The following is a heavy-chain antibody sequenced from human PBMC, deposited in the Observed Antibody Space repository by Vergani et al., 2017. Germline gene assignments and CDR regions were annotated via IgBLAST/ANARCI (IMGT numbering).Heavy chain of an antibody. CDR1: GFTFIMHA. CDR3: ARDLFHYDSSGYYSGFFDY. CDR2: LSASDRRT. Sequence: EVQLLESGGDLVQPGGSLRLSCAASGFTFIMHAMSWVRQAPGKGLEWVSTLSASDRRTHYADSVKGRFTISRDNSKNSLYLQMNSLRAEDTAVYYCARDLFHYDSSGYYSGFFDYWGQGTLVTVSS. V-gene: IGHV3-23*01. J-gene: IGHJ4*02. D-gene: IGHD3-22*01.